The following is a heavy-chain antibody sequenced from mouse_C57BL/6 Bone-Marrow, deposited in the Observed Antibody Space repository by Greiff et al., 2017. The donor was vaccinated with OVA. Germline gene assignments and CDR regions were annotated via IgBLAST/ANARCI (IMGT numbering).Heavy chain of an antibody. D-gene: IGHD1-1*01. V-gene: IGHV14-3*01. CDR2: IDPANGNT. Sequence: VQLQQSVAELVRPGASVKLSCTASGFNIKNTYMHWVKQRPEQGLEWIGRIDPANGNTKYAPKFQGQATITADTSSNTAYLQLSSLTSEDTAIYYCAREKGWCMGYYYGSSYLDYWGQGTTLTVSS. J-gene: IGHJ2*01. CDR3: AREKGWCMGYYYGSSYLDY. CDR1: GFNIKNTY.